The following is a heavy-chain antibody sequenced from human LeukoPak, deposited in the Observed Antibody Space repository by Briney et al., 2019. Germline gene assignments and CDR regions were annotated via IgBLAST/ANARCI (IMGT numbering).Heavy chain of an antibody. CDR3: ARDLAFDY. V-gene: IGHV4-59*01. J-gene: IGHJ4*02. CDR2: IYYSGST. CDR1: GGSISGYY. Sequence: SETLSLTCTVSGGSISGYYWGWIRQPPGKGLEWIGYIYYSGSTHYNPSLKSRVTISVDTSKNQFSLKLSSVTAADTAVYYCARDLAFDYWGQGTLVTVSS.